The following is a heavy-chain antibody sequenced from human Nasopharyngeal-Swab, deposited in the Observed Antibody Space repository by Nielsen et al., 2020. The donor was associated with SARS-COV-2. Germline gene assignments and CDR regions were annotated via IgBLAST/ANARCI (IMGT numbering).Heavy chain of an antibody. Sequence: WIRQPPGKGLEWVSSISSSSSYIYYADSVKGRFTISRDNAKNSLYLQMNSLRAEDTAVYYCARDGYSSSSSYYYYYGMDVWGQGTTVTV. CDR3: ARDGYSSSSSYYYYYGMDV. D-gene: IGHD6-6*01. J-gene: IGHJ6*02. CDR2: ISSSSSYI. V-gene: IGHV3-21*01.